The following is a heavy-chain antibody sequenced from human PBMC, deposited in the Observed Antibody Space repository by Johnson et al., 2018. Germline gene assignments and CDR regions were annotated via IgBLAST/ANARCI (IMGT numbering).Heavy chain of an antibody. CDR3: ARSKSAYYGDYVGAEYFQH. Sequence: EVQLVESGGGLVQPGRSLRLSCAASGFTFDDYAMHWVRQAPGKGLEWVSGISWNSGSIGYADSVKGRFTISRDNAKNSLYLQMNSLRAEDTALYYCARSKSAYYGDYVGAEYFQHWGQGTLVTVSS. V-gene: IGHV3-9*01. CDR1: GFTFDDYA. D-gene: IGHD4-17*01. CDR2: ISWNSGSI. J-gene: IGHJ1*01.